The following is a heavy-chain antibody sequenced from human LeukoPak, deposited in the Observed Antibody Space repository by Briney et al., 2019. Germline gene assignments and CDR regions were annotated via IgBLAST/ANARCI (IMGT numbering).Heavy chain of an antibody. J-gene: IGHJ4*02. D-gene: IGHD3-9*01. V-gene: IGHV3-21*06. CDR1: GFTFSAYN. CDR2: ISSTRDNYK. Sequence: GGSLRLTCVASGFTFSAYNIHWVRQAPGEPLEWVSTISSTRDNYKYYGDSVRGRFTISRDNAKNSVYLQMNSLTVADTAVYFCARGTDWSPLDFDFWGRRTQVTVSS. CDR3: ARGTDWSPLDFDF.